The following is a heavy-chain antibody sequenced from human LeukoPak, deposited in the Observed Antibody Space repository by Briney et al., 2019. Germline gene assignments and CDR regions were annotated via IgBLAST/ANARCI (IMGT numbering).Heavy chain of an antibody. CDR3: AKGRQQWWTFDALDI. Sequence: PAGSLRLSCAASRFTFSTYGMHWVRQAPGKGLEWMALISYDGNKKYYADSVKGRFTISRDNSESTLYLQMNSLRPEDTAVYYCAKGRQQWWTFDALDIWGQGIVVPVSS. V-gene: IGHV3-30*18. CDR1: RFTFSTYG. J-gene: IGHJ3*02. D-gene: IGHD5-18*01. CDR2: ISYDGNKK.